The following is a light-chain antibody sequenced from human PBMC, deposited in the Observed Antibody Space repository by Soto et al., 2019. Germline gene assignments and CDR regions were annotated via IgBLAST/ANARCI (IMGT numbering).Light chain of an antibody. Sequence: EIVLTQSPATLSLSPGERATLSCRASQSVSSYLAWYQQKPGQAPRLLIYDASNRATGIPARFSGSGSGTDFTLTISSLEPEDFAVYYCQHYGAPRTFGQGTKLEIK. J-gene: IGKJ2*01. CDR3: QHYGAPRT. CDR1: QSVSSY. CDR2: DAS. V-gene: IGKV3-11*01.